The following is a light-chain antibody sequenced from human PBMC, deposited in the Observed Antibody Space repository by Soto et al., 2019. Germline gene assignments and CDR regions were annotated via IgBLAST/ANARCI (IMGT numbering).Light chain of an antibody. J-gene: IGKJ4*01. CDR3: QQYGSSPRLT. V-gene: IGKV3-20*01. CDR2: GAS. Sequence: EIVLTQSPGTLSLSPGDRATLSCRASQSVSSSYLAWYQQKPGQAPRLLIYGASSRATGIPDRFSGSGSGTDFTLTISRLEPEDFAVNDCQQYGSSPRLTFGGGTKVEIK. CDR1: QSVSSSY.